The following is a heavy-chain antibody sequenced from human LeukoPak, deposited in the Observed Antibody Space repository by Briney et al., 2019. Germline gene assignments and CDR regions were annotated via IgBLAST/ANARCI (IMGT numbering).Heavy chain of an antibody. V-gene: IGHV3-66*01. CDR3: ARGYSSPDY. D-gene: IGHD6-13*01. J-gene: IGHJ4*02. Sequence: GGSLRLSCAASGFTVSSNYMSWVRQAPGKGLEWISVIYNDGSTFYADSVRGRFTVSRDNSKNTLYLQMNSLRAEDTAVYYCARGYSSPDYWGQGTLVTVSS. CDR1: GFTVSSNY. CDR2: IYNDGST.